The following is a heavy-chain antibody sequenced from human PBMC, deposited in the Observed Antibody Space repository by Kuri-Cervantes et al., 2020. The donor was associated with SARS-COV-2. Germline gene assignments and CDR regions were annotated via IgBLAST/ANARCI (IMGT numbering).Heavy chain of an antibody. CDR2: ISSSSSYI. V-gene: IGHV3-21*01. J-gene: IGHJ6*03. Sequence: GGSLRLSCAASGFTFSSYSMNWVRQAPGKGLEWVSSISSSSSYIYYADSVKGRFTISRDNAKNSLYLQMNSLRAEDTAVYYCARRIRIAARPHYMDVWGKGTTVTVSS. CDR3: ARRIRIAARPHYMDV. CDR1: GFTFSSYS. D-gene: IGHD6-6*01.